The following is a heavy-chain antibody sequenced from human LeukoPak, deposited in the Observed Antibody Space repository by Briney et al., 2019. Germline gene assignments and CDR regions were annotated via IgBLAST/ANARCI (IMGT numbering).Heavy chain of an antibody. CDR3: SRDGYSYGYYYYYYGMDV. Sequence: SETLSLTCAVYGGSFSGYYWSWIRQPPGKGLEWIGEINHSGSTNYNPSLKSRVTISVDTSKNQFSLKLSSVTAADTAVCYCSRDGYSYGYYYYYYGMDVWGQGTTVTVSS. J-gene: IGHJ6*02. CDR1: GGSFSGYY. V-gene: IGHV4-34*01. D-gene: IGHD5-18*01. CDR2: INHSGST.